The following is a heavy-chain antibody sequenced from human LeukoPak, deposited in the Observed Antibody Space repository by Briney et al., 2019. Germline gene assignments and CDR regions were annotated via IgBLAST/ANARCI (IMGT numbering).Heavy chain of an antibody. CDR1: GFTFDDHA. CDR3: ARASYYYDTSGLGAFDI. D-gene: IGHD3-22*01. J-gene: IGHJ3*02. V-gene: IGHV3-9*01. CDR2: INWDGSRI. Sequence: GRSLRLSCAASGFTFDDHAMYRVRQAPGKGLEWVSGINWDGSRIGYADAVKGRFTISRDSAKNSLYLQMNSLRTEDTALYYCARASYYYDTSGLGAFDIWGQGTLVTASS.